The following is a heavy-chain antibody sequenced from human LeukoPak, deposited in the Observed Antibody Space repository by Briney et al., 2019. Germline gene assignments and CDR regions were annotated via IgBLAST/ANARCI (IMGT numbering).Heavy chain of an antibody. CDR2: ISDSGDST. V-gene: IGHV3-23*01. CDR1: GFTFTTYA. J-gene: IGHJ4*02. D-gene: IGHD2-2*01. CDR3: AKASRASCYSSLDY. Sequence: GGSLRLSCAASGFTFTTYAMSWVRQAPGKGLEWVSVISDSGDSTYYADSVRGRFAISRDNSKNTLYLQMNSLRAEGTAVYYCAKASRASCYSSLDYWGQGTLVTVSS.